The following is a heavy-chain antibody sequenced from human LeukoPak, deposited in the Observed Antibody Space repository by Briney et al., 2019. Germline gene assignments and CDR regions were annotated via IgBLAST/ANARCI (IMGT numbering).Heavy chain of an antibody. J-gene: IGHJ4*02. D-gene: IGHD3-10*01. V-gene: IGHV1-2*02. CDR1: GYTFTGYY. CDR2: INPNSGGT. CDR3: ARDRDGESDHDY. Sequence: ASVKVSCKASGYTFTGYYMHWARQAPGQGLEWMGWINPNSGGTNYAQKFQGRVNMTRDTSISTAYMELSRLRSDDTAVYYCARDRDGESDHDYWGQGTLVTASS.